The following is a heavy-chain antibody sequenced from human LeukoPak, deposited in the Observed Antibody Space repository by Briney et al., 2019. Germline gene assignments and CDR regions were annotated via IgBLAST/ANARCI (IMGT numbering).Heavy chain of an antibody. Sequence: GGSLRLSCAASGFTFSSYAMSWVRQAPGKGLEWVSSISDSGGSTYYADSVKGPLTISRDNSKNTLYLQMNSLRAEDTAVYCCAKKPSSGYYYIDYWGQGTLVTVSS. CDR2: ISDSGGST. J-gene: IGHJ4*02. D-gene: IGHD3-22*01. CDR3: AKKPSSGYYYIDY. CDR1: GFTFSSYA. V-gene: IGHV3-23*01.